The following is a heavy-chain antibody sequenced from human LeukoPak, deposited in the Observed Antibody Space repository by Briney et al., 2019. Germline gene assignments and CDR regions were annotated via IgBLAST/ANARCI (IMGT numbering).Heavy chain of an antibody. J-gene: IGHJ6*04. V-gene: IGHV3-30*04. CDR2: ISYDGSNK. CDR1: GFTFSSYA. CDR3: ARDMGEPYGMDV. Sequence: GRSLRLSCAASGFTFSSYAMHWVRQAPGKGLEWVAVISYDGSNKYYADSVKGRFTISRDNSKNTLYLQMNSLRADDTAVYYCARDMGEPYGMDVWGKGTTVTVSS. D-gene: IGHD3-10*01.